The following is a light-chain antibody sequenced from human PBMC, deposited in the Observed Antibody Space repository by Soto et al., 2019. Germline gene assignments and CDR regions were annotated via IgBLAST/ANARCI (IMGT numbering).Light chain of an antibody. CDR3: QQYGTSEII. V-gene: IGKV3-20*01. J-gene: IGKJ5*01. Sequence: EIVLTKSPGTLSLSPGERATLSCRASQTLSNSFIAWYQQKPGQAPRLLIYDTSSRATGVPDRYSASGSGTDFTLTISRLEPEDFAVFFCQQYGTSEIIFGQGTRLENK. CDR1: QTLSNSF. CDR2: DTS.